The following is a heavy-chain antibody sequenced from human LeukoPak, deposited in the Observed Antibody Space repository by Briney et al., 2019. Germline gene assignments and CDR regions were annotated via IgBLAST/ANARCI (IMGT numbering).Heavy chain of an antibody. V-gene: IGHV4-59*01. CDR3: ARDCPSGSGSSFSLGMDV. Sequence: PSETLSLTCTVSGGSISSYYWSWIRQPPGKGLEWIEYIYYSGTTNYNPSLKSRVTMSLDTSKSQFSLKLNSVTAADTAVYYCARDCPSGSGSSFSLGMDVWGQGTTVTVSS. J-gene: IGHJ6*02. D-gene: IGHD3-10*01. CDR1: GGSISSYY. CDR2: IYYSGTT.